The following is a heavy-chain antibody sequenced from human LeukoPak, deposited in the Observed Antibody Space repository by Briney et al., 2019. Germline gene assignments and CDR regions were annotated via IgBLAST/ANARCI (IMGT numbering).Heavy chain of an antibody. D-gene: IGHD3-10*01. Sequence: GGSLRLSCAASGFTFSIHTMNWVRQAPGKGLEWVSSITGSSTYTYYADSMKGRFTISRDNAKNSLYLQMNSLRAEDTAVYYCAKTSAGIRGGYFDYWGQGTLVTVSS. J-gene: IGHJ4*02. CDR2: ITGSSTYT. CDR1: GFTFSIHT. V-gene: IGHV3-21*04. CDR3: AKTSAGIRGGYFDY.